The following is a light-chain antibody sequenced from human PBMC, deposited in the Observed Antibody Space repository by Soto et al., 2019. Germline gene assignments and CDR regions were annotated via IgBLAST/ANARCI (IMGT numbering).Light chain of an antibody. CDR2: EVN. J-gene: IGLJ1*01. CDR3: SSYTSSGTLYV. Sequence: QSVLTQPASVSGSPGQSITISCTGTSSDVGAFNYVSWFQHHPGKAPKLMISEVNNRPSGVSTRFSGSKSGDTASLTISRLQAEDEADYYCSSYTSSGTLYVFGTGTKVTVL. V-gene: IGLV2-14*01. CDR1: SSDVGAFNY.